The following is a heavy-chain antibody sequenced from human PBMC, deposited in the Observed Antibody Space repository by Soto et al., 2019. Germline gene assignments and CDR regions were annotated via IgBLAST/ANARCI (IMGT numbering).Heavy chain of an antibody. D-gene: IGHD3-22*01. CDR3: ARDLLVFDSSGFHF. CDR1: GDTIGSGDFY. CDR2: IHHSGTT. Sequence: QVLLQESGPGLVKASQTLYLDCTVSGDTIGSGDFYWTWLRQTPERGLEWIGNIHHSGTTSYNPSLGNRISISMDTSRNVFSLSLTSVTVADAAVYFCARDLLVFDSSGFHFWGRGILVSV. J-gene: IGHJ4*01. V-gene: IGHV4-30-4*01.